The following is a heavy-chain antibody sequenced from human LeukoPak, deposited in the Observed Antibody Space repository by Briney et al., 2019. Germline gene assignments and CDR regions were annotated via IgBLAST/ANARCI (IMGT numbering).Heavy chain of an antibody. CDR2: ISPYNGNT. D-gene: IGHD3-22*01. Sequence: ASVKVSCKASNYTFTSYGINWVRQAPGQGLEWMGWISPYNGNTHYAQKVQGRVTMTTDTSASTAYMELSSLRSEDTAVYYCARGENYYDSSGPELGYWGQGTLVTVSS. CDR1: NYTFTSYG. J-gene: IGHJ4*02. V-gene: IGHV1-18*01. CDR3: ARGENYYDSSGPELGY.